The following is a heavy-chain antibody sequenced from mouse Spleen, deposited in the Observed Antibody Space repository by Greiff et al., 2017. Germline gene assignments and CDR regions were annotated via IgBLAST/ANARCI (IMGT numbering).Heavy chain of an antibody. V-gene: IGHV1-50*01. D-gene: IGHD2-5*01. CDR1: GYTFTSYW. CDR2: IDPSDSYT. Sequence: QVQLQQPGAELVKPGASVKLSCKASGYTFTSYWMQWVKQRPGQGLEWIGDIDPSDSYTNYNQKFKGKATLTVDTSSSTAYMQLSSLTSEDSAVYYCSRKGPCYSNYETWFAYWGQGTLVTVSA. J-gene: IGHJ3*01. CDR3: SRKGPCYSNYETWFAY.